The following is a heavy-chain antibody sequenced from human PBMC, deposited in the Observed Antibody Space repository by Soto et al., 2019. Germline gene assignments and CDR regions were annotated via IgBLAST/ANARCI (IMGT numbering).Heavy chain of an antibody. CDR2: IWYDGSNK. D-gene: IGHD6-13*01. J-gene: IGHJ6*02. CDR3: ARDISAADITYYYYGMDV. Sequence: GGSLRLSCAASGFTFSSYGMHWVRQAPGKGLEWVAVIWYDGSNKYYADSVKGRFTISRDNSKNTLYLQMNSLRAEDTAVYYCARDISAADITYYYYGMDVWGQGTTVTVSS. V-gene: IGHV3-33*01. CDR1: GFTFSSYG.